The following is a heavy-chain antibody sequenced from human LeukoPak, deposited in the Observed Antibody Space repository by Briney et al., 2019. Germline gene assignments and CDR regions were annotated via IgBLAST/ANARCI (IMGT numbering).Heavy chain of an antibody. Sequence: ASVKVSCKASGYTFTSYYMHWVRQAPGQGLEWMGRIIPILGIANYAQKFQGRVTITADKSTSTAYMELSSLRSEDTAVYYCARSGTTGWGQGTLVTVSS. CDR3: ARSGTTG. CDR1: GYTFTSYY. J-gene: IGHJ4*02. D-gene: IGHD1-1*01. CDR2: IIPILGIA. V-gene: IGHV1-69*02.